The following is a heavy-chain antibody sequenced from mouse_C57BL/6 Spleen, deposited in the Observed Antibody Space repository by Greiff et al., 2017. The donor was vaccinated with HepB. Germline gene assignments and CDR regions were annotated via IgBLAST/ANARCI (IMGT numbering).Heavy chain of an antibody. D-gene: IGHD3-2*02. V-gene: IGHV1-50*01. J-gene: IGHJ1*03. CDR3: ARRSSGYVGWYFDV. CDR1: GYTFTSYW. CDR2: IDPSDSYT. Sequence: QVQLQQPGAELVKPGASVKLSCKASGYTFTSYWMQWVKQRPGQGLEWIGEIDPSDSYTNYNQKFKGKATLTVDTSSSTAYMQLSSLTSEDSAVYYCARRSSGYVGWYFDVWGTGTTVTVSS.